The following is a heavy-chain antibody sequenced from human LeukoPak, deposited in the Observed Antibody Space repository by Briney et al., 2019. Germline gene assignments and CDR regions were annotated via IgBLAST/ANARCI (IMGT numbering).Heavy chain of an antibody. Sequence: GGSLRLSCAASGFTFSDHYMDWVRQAPGKGLEWVGRTRNKANSYTTEYAASVKGRFTISRDNAKNSLYLQMNSLRVEDTAVYYCLRGDRRDYWGQGTLVTVSS. CDR1: GFTFSDHY. CDR2: TRNKANSYTT. J-gene: IGHJ4*02. V-gene: IGHV3-72*01. CDR3: LRGDRRDY.